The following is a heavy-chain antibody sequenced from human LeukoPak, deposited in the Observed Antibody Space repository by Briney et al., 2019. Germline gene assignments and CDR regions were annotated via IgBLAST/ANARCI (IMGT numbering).Heavy chain of an antibody. CDR1: GYTFTSYG. J-gene: IGHJ4*02. Sequence: AASVKVSCKASGYTFTSYGISWVRQAPGQGLEWMGWISAYNGNTNYAQKLQGRVTMTTDTSTSTAYMELRSLRSDDTAVYYCARDLSPVGYDFWSGYYKLDYWGQGTLVTVSS. CDR3: ARDLSPVGYDFWSGYYKLDY. V-gene: IGHV1-18*01. CDR2: ISAYNGNT. D-gene: IGHD3-3*01.